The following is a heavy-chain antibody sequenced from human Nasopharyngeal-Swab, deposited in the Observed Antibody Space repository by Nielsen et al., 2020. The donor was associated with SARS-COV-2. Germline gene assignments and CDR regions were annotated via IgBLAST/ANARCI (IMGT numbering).Heavy chain of an antibody. CDR3: ARARGDYGDYYNYYNADV. V-gene: IGHV6-1*01. CDR1: GDTLSSISAA. D-gene: IGHD4-17*01. Sequence: SQIPSLTCSISGDTLSSISAAWNSLSQSPSRGLEWLGRTYYRSKWYNDYAVSVKSRITINPDTSKNKFSLHLNSLTPEDTAMYYCARARGDYGDYYNYYNADVWGKGTTVTVSS. J-gene: IGHJ6*03. CDR2: TYYRSKWYN.